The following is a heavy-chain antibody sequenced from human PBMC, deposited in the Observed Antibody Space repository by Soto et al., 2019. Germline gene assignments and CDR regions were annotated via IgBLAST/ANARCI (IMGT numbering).Heavy chain of an antibody. J-gene: IGHJ4*02. D-gene: IGHD3-10*01. CDR1: GFTFSSYS. CDR2: ISSSSSTI. V-gene: IGHV3-48*01. CDR3: ARESVLRGVYGYVRDY. Sequence: PGGSLRLSCAASGFTFSSYSMNWVRQAPGKGLEWVSYISSSSSTIYYADSVKGRFTISRDNAKNSLYLQMNSLRAEDTAVYYCARESVLRGVYGYVRDYWGRGTLVTVSS.